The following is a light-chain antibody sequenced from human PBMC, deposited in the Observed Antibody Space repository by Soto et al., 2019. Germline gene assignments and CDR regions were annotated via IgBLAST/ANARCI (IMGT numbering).Light chain of an antibody. Sequence: EIVLTQSPGTLSLSPGERVTLSCRASQSVSSSHLAWYQQKPGQAPRLLIYGASSRATGIPDRFSGSGSGTDFTLTISSLQSGDFAVYYCQQYNRWPFTFGPGTKVDIK. CDR1: QSVSSSH. J-gene: IGKJ3*01. CDR2: GAS. V-gene: IGKV3-20*01. CDR3: QQYNRWPFT.